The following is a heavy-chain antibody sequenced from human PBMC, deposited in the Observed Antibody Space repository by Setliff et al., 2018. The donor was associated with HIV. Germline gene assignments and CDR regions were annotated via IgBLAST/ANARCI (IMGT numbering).Heavy chain of an antibody. CDR1: GFTFSSYV. CDR3: ARVFRGADDHTGPVDY. V-gene: IGHV3-48*03. J-gene: IGHJ4*02. CDR2: ISSGGDVT. Sequence: PGGSLRLSCTSSGFTFSSYVMTWVRQAPGKGLEWISYISSGGDVTYYTDSVKGRFTVSRDNAKKSLYLQMNSLRAEDTAVYYCARVFRGADDHTGPVDYWGQGTLVTVSS. D-gene: IGHD1-1*01.